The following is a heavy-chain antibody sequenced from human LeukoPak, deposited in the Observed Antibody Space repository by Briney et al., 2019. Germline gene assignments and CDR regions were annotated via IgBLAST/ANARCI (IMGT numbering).Heavy chain of an antibody. D-gene: IGHD6-13*01. CDR3: SAAVGSYFYGMDF. J-gene: IGHJ6*02. Sequence: GGSLRLSCAASGFTFSDYYMSWIRQAPGKGLEWVSYISSSSSYTNYADSVKGRFTISRDNAKNSLYLQMNSLRAEDTAVYYCSAAVGSYFYGMDFWGQGTTVTVSS. CDR2: ISSSSSYT. CDR1: GFTFSDYY. V-gene: IGHV3-11*06.